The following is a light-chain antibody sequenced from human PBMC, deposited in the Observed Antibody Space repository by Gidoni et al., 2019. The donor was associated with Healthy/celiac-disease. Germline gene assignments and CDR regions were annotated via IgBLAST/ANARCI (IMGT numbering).Light chain of an antibody. CDR1: QSISSY. Sequence: QITQSPSSLSASVGDRVTITCRASQSISSYLNWYQQKPGKAPKHLIYAASSLQSGVPSRFSGSGSGTDFTLTISSLQPEDFATYYCQQSYSTPLTFGGGTKVEIK. CDR3: QQSYSTPLT. J-gene: IGKJ4*01. CDR2: AAS. V-gene: IGKV1-39*01.